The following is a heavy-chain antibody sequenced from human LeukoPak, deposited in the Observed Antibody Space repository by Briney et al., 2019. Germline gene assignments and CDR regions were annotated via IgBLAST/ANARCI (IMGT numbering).Heavy chain of an antibody. Sequence: SETLSLTCTVSGDSINSYYWSWIRQPPGKGLEWIGYIFYSGSTNYNTSLKSRVTISVDTSKNQFSLKLSSVTAADTAVYYCARRITSSGWYRDDYWGQGTLVTVSS. CDR1: GDSINSYY. V-gene: IGHV4-59*08. D-gene: IGHD6-19*01. CDR3: ARRITSSGWYRDDY. J-gene: IGHJ4*02. CDR2: IFYSGST.